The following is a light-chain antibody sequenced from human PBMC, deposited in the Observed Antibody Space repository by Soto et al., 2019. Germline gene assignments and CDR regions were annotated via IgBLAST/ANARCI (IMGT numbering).Light chain of an antibody. CDR1: QSVNNNF. CDR3: QQYGASYTTFYT. Sequence: EIVLTQSPGTLSLSPGERATLSCRASQSVNNNFLAWYQQKPGQAPRLLIYGASSRATGIPDRFSGSGSGTDFTLTISRLEPEDFAVYYCQQYGASYTTFYTFGQGTRLEIK. CDR2: GAS. V-gene: IGKV3-20*01. J-gene: IGKJ2*01.